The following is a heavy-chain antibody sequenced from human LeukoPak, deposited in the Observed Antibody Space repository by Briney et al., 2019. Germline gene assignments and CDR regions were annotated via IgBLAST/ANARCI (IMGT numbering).Heavy chain of an antibody. V-gene: IGHV4-59*01. Sequence: SETLSLTCPVPGGSISGYYWSWLRQPPGKGLDWIAYIYYSGSANWNPSLKSRVTISLDTSKNQFSLKLSSVTAADTAVYYCARGYCSSGSCYTPDYWGQGALVTVSS. CDR3: ARGYCSSGSCYTPDY. J-gene: IGHJ4*02. CDR2: IYYSGSA. CDR1: GGSISGYY. D-gene: IGHD2-15*01.